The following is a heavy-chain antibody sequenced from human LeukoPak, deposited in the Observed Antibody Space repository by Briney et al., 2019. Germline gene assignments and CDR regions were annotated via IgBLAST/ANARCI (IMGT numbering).Heavy chain of an antibody. V-gene: IGHV4-31*03. D-gene: IGHD3-10*01. CDR2: IYYSGST. Sequence: SSETLSHTCTVSGCSISSGGYYWSWIRQHPGKGLEWIGYIYYSGSTYYNPSLKSRVTISVDTSKNQFFLKLSSVTAADTAVYYCARDLRGIRFDPWGQGTLVTVSS. J-gene: IGHJ5*02. CDR3: ARDLRGIRFDP. CDR1: GCSISSGGYY.